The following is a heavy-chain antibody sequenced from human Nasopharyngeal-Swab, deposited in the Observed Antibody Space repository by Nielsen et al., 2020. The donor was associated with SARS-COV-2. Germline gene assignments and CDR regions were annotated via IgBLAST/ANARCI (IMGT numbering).Heavy chain of an antibody. CDR3: ARDHVGYCSGGSCSTGYYYYYYMDV. D-gene: IGHD2-15*01. Sequence: SQTLSLTCAVSGGSISSGGYSWSWIRQPPGKGLEWIGYIYHSGSTYYNPSLKSRVTISVDRSKNQFSLKLSSVTAADTAVYYCARDHVGYCSGGSCSTGYYYYYYMDVWGKGTTVTVSS. CDR1: GGSISSGGYS. V-gene: IGHV4-30-2*01. CDR2: IYHSGST. J-gene: IGHJ6*03.